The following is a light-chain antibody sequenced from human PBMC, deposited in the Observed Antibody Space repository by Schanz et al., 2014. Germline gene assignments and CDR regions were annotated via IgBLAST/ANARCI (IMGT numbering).Light chain of an antibody. CDR3: QQYGSSTWT. J-gene: IGKJ1*01. CDR1: QSVSSN. Sequence: VMTQSPATLSVSPGESATLSCRASQSVSSNLAWFQQKPGQAPRLLMSGVHDRASGIPDRFSGSGSETDFTLTISRLEPEDFAVYYCQQYGSSTWTFGQGTKVEIK. V-gene: IGKV3-20*01. CDR2: GVH.